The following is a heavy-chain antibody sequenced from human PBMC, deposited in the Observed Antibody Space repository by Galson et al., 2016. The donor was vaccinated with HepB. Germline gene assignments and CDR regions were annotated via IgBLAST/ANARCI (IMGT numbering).Heavy chain of an antibody. V-gene: IGHV1-18*01. Sequence: SVKVSCKASSYIFTNNGITWVRQAPGQGPEWIGWINPKKGNTNYAQKVQGRVTLTTDTSTSTAYMELRSLTSDDTAVYYCARMTEELDDGFDVWGQGTLLIVSS. CDR2: INPKKGNT. D-gene: IGHD3-3*01. CDR1: SYIFTNNG. CDR3: ARMTEELDDGFDV. J-gene: IGHJ3*01.